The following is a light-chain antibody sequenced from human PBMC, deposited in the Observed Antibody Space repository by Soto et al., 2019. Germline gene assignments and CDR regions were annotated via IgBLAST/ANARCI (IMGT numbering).Light chain of an antibody. J-gene: IGLJ2*01. CDR2: EVS. V-gene: IGLV2-8*01. Sequence: QSALTQPPSASGSPGQSVTISCTGTSSDVGGYDYVSWYQQHPGKAPKLMIYEVSKRPSGVPYRFSASKSGNTASLTVSGLQAEDEADYYCSSYAGSNNFVFGGGTKLTVL. CDR3: SSYAGSNNFV. CDR1: SSDVGGYDY.